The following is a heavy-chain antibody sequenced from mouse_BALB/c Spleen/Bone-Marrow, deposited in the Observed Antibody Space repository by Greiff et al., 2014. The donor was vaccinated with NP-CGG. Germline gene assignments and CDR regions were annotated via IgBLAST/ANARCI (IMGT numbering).Heavy chain of an antibody. CDR3: ARRGDGYYLDY. CDR2: IWAGGST. D-gene: IGHD2-3*01. J-gene: IGHJ2*01. V-gene: IGHV2-9*02. Sequence: QVQLKESGPGLGAPSQSLSITCTVSGFSLTSYGVHWVRQPLGKGLEWLGVIWAGGSTNYNSALMSRLSISKDNSKSQVFLKMNSLQTDDTAMYYCARRGDGYYLDYWGQGTTLTVSS. CDR1: GFSLTSYG.